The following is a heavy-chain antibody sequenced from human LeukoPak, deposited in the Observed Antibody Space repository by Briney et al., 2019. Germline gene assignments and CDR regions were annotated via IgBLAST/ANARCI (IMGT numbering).Heavy chain of an antibody. Sequence: SVKVSCKASGGTFSSYAIRWVRQAPGQGLEWMGGIIPIFGTANYAQKFQGRVTITADESTSTAYMELSSLRSEDTAVYYCARLEITTVTTSDYWGQRTLVTVSS. J-gene: IGHJ4*02. CDR1: GGTFSSYA. V-gene: IGHV1-69*13. CDR2: IIPIFGTA. D-gene: IGHD4-17*01. CDR3: ARLEITTVTTSDY.